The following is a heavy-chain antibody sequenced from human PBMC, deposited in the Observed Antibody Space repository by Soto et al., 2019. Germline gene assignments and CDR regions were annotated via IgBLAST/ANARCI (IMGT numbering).Heavy chain of an antibody. Sequence: LSLTCTVSGGSISSSSYYWGWIRQPPGKGLEWIGSIYYSGSTYYNPSLKSRVTISVDTSKNQFSLKLSSVTAADTAVYYCATTSGSYCGGGWFDPWGQGTLVTVSS. D-gene: IGHD1-26*01. CDR3: ATTSGSYCGGGWFDP. J-gene: IGHJ5*02. V-gene: IGHV4-39*01. CDR1: GGSISSSSYY. CDR2: IYYSGST.